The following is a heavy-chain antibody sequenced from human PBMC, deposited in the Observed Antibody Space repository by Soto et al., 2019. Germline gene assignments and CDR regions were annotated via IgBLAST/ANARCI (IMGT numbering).Heavy chain of an antibody. CDR2: IYRGGT. V-gene: IGHV3-74*01. D-gene: IGHD5-12*01. CDR3: LRGNTGYGNFDS. Sequence: GGSLRLSCVTSGFTFSNYWMHWVRQAPGKGLVWVSRIYRGGTYYADSVKGRFTVSRDNAKNTLYLQTNSLGAEDTAIYYCLRGNTGYGNFDSWGQGTLVTVSS. J-gene: IGHJ4*02. CDR1: GFTFSNYW.